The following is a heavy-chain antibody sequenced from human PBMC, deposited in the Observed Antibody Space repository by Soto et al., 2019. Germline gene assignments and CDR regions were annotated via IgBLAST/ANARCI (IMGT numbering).Heavy chain of an antibody. V-gene: IGHV4-61*05. CDR2: IYHSGST. D-gene: IGHD1-1*01. J-gene: IGHJ5*02. CDR1: GGSISSSSYY. Sequence: SETLSLTCTVSGGSISSSSYYWGWIRQPPGKGLEWIGYIYHSGSTLYNPSLKSRVTISVDKSKNQFSLKLSSVTAADTAVYYCARDQLEGNWFDPWGQGTLVTVSS. CDR3: ARDQLEGNWFDP.